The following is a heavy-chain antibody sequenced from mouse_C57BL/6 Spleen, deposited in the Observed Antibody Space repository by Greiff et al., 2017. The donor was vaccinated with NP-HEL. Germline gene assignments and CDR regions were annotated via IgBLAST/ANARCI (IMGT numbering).Heavy chain of an antibody. V-gene: IGHV5-12*01. CDR2: ISNGGGST. CDR1: GFTFSDYY. Sequence: EVMLVESGGGLVQPGGSLKLSCAASGFTFSDYYMYWVRQTPEKRLEWVAYISNGGGSTYYPDTVKGRFTISRDNAKNTLYLQMSRLKSEDTAMYYCARLLYEGAMDYWGQGTSVTVSS. J-gene: IGHJ4*01. D-gene: IGHD2-12*01. CDR3: ARLLYEGAMDY.